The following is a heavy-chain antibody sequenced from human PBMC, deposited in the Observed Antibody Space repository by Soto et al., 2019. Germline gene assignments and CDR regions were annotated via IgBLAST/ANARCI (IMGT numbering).Heavy chain of an antibody. CDR3: AVNGRYCSSTSCYGVDYYYYYMDV. V-gene: IGHV4-34*01. Sequence: PSETLSLTCAVYGGSFSGYYWSWIRQPPGKGLEWIGEINHSGSTNYNPSLKSRVTISVDTSKSQFSLKLSSATAADTAVYYCAVNGRYCSSTSCYGVDYYYYYMDVWGKGTTVTVSS. CDR1: GGSFSGYY. CDR2: INHSGST. D-gene: IGHD2-2*01. J-gene: IGHJ6*03.